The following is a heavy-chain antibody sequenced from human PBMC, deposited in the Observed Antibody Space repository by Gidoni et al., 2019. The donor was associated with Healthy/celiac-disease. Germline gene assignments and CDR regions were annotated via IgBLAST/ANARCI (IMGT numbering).Heavy chain of an antibody. CDR3: AKDRVPGDY. Sequence: EVQLLASGGGLVQPGGSLVLSCAASGFTFSSYAMSWGRQAPGKGRRWVSAMSGSGGSTYYADSVKGRLTISRDNSKNTLYLQMNSLRAEDTAVYYCAKDRVPGDYWGQGTLVTVSS. J-gene: IGHJ4*02. CDR1: GFTFSSYA. CDR2: MSGSGGST. V-gene: IGHV3-23*01. D-gene: IGHD3-10*01.